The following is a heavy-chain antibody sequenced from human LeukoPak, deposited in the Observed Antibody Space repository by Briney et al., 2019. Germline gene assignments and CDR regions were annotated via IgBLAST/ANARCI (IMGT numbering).Heavy chain of an antibody. V-gene: IGHV1-69*06. CDR2: IIPIFGTA. D-gene: IGHD1-1*01. CDR3: ARYNWNDGYYYYMDI. Sequence: SVKVSCKASGGTFSSYAISWVRQAPGQGLEWMGGIIPIFGTANYAQKFQGRVTITADKSTSTAYMELSSLRSEDTAVYYCARYNWNDGYYYYMDIWGKGTTVTVSS. CDR1: GGTFSSYA. J-gene: IGHJ6*03.